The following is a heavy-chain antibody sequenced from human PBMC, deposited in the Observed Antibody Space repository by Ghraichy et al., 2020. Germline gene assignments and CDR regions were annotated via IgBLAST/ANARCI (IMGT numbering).Heavy chain of an antibody. V-gene: IGHV1-18*01. CDR3: ARDGRVDTAMVNGGYYYYYYMDV. Sequence: ASVKVSCKASGYTFTSYGISWVRQAPGQGLEWMGWISAYNGNTNYAQKLQGRVTMTTDTSTSTAYMELRSLRSDDTAVYYCARDGRVDTAMVNGGYYYYYYMDVWGKGTTVTVSS. D-gene: IGHD5-18*01. CDR1: GYTFTSYG. CDR2: ISAYNGNT. J-gene: IGHJ6*03.